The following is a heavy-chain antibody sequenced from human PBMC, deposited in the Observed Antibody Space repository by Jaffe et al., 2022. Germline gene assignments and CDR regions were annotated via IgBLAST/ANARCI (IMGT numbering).Heavy chain of an antibody. CDR3: ARSPYYYDSSGNWYFDL. CDR1: GGTFSSYA. V-gene: IGHV1-69*05. J-gene: IGHJ2*01. D-gene: IGHD3-22*01. CDR2: IIPIFGTA. Sequence: QVQLVQSGAEVKKPGSSVKVSCKASGGTFSSYAISWVRQAPGQGLEWMGGIIPIFGTANYAQKFQGRVTITTDESTSTAYMELSSLRSEDTAVYYCARSPYYYDSSGNWYFDLWGRGTLVTVSS.